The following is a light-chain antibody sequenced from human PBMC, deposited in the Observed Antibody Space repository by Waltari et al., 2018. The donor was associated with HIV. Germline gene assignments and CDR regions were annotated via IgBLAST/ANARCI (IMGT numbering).Light chain of an antibody. CDR2: AAS. CDR3: QQSYSIPIT. Sequence: DIQMTQSPSSLSASVGDRVTITCRASQSISTYLNWYLQKPGKAPKLLIYAASSLLSGVPSRFSGNGSGTDFTLTISSLQPEDFATYYCQQSYSIPITFGQGTRLEIK. J-gene: IGKJ5*01. CDR1: QSISTY. V-gene: IGKV1-39*01.